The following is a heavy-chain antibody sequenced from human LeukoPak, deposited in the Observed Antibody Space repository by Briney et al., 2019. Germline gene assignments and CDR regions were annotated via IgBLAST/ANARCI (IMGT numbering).Heavy chain of an antibody. CDR2: INPSGGST. D-gene: IGHD3-22*01. V-gene: IGHV1-46*01. CDR1: GYTFTSYY. CDR3: ARQPSPYYYDISGYQNWFGP. J-gene: IGHJ5*02. Sequence: ASVKVSCKASGYTFTSYYMHWVRQAPGQGLEWMGIINPSGGSTSYAQKFQGRVTMTRDTSTSTVYMELSSLRSEDTAVYYCARQPSPYYYDISGYQNWFGPWGEGTLVTVSS.